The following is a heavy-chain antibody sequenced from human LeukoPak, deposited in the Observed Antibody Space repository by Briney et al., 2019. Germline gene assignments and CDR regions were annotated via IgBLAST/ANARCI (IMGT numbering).Heavy chain of an antibody. J-gene: IGHJ4*02. CDR1: GFTFSSYA. CDR3: AKGDNNILTGYYNSFDS. V-gene: IGHV3-23*01. CDR2: ISGSAIST. D-gene: IGHD3-9*01. Sequence: GGSLRLSCAASGFTFSSYAMSWVRQAPGKGLEWVSSISGSAISTYYADSVKGRFTISRDNSRNTLYLQMNSLRAEDTALFYCAKGDNNILTGYYNSFDSWGQGTLVTVSS.